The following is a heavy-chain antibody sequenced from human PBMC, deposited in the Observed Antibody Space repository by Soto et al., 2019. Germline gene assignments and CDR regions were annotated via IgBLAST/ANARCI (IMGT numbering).Heavy chain of an antibody. V-gene: IGHV3-48*02. Sequence: GVSLRPSFSASAYTFSRYSMNWVRKAPGKGLEWVSYISSSSSTIYYADSVKGRFTISRHNAKNPLYLPMNSQRDEDTAVYYCARRGTAMVPFSYGMDVWGQGTTVPVSS. D-gene: IGHD5-18*01. CDR2: ISSSSSTI. CDR1: AYTFSRYS. CDR3: ARRGTAMVPFSYGMDV. J-gene: IGHJ6*02.